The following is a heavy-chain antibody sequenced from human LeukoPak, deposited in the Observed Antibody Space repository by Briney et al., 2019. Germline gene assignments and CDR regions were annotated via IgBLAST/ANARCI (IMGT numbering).Heavy chain of an antibody. CDR2: ISTYNGNT. V-gene: IGHV1-18*01. CDR3: ARTQWLEDAFDF. D-gene: IGHD6-19*01. J-gene: IGHJ3*01. Sequence: GASVTVSCKASDDTFSNYGISWVRQAPGQGLEWMGWISTYNGNTHYAQKFQGRVTMTTDTSTNIAYLELRDLRSDDTAVYYCARTQWLEDAFDFWGQGTVVTVSS. CDR1: DDTFSNYG.